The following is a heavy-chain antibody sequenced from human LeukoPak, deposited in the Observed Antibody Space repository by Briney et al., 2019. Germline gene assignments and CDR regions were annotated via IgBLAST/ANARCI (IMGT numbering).Heavy chain of an antibody. CDR3: ARGFSNYVDY. J-gene: IGHJ4*02. CDR1: GFTFSSYA. D-gene: IGHD6-13*01. Sequence: GGSLRLSCAASGFTFSSYAMSWVRQAPGKGLEWVSFIYSGGSTYYAESVKGRFTISRDNSKNTLYLQMNSLRGEDTAVYYCARGFSNYVDYWGQGTLVTVSS. CDR2: IYSGGST. V-gene: IGHV3-66*01.